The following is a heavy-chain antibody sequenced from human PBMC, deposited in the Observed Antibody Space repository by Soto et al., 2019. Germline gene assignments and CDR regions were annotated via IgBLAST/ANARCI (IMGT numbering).Heavy chain of an antibody. D-gene: IGHD3-22*01. CDR2: ISAYNGNT. Sequence: GASVKVSCKASGYTFTSYGISWVRQAPGQGLEWMGWISAYNGNTNYAQKLQGRVTMTTDTSTSTAYMELRSLRSDDTAMYYCARDSVTMIVVVPWAFDMWGPGTMVTV. J-gene: IGHJ3*02. CDR1: GYTFTSYG. CDR3: ARDSVTMIVVVPWAFDM. V-gene: IGHV1-18*04.